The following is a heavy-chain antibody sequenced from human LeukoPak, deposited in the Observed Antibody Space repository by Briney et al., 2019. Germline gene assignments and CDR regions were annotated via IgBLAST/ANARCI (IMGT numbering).Heavy chain of an antibody. Sequence: PGGSLRLSCAASGFTLSSYSMNWVRQAPGKGLEWVSSISSSSSYIYYADSVKGRFTISRDNAKNSLYLQMNSLRAEDTAVYYCARDPSAYYYGSGSYPSYCSIDYWGQGTLVTVSS. J-gene: IGHJ4*02. CDR1: GFTLSSYS. D-gene: IGHD3-10*01. V-gene: IGHV3-21*01. CDR2: ISSSSSYI. CDR3: ARDPSAYYYGSGSYPSYCSIDY.